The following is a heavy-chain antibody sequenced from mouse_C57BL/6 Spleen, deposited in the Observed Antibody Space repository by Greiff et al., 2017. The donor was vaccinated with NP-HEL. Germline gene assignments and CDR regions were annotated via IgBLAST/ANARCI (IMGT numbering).Heavy chain of an antibody. CDR3: ALYDYDGAMDY. CDR2: IDPEDGET. J-gene: IGHJ4*01. V-gene: IGHV14-2*01. Sequence: VQLQQSGAELVKPGASVKLSCTASGFNIKDYYMHWVKQRTEQGLEWIGRIDPEDGETKYAPKFPGKATITADTSSNTAYLQLSSLTSEDTAVYYCALYDYDGAMDYWGQGTSVTVSS. D-gene: IGHD2-4*01. CDR1: GFNIKDYY.